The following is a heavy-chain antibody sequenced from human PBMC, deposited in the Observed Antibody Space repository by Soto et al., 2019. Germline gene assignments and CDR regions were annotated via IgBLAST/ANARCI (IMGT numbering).Heavy chain of an antibody. D-gene: IGHD3-22*01. V-gene: IGHV1-18*01. CDR1: GYTFTSYG. CDR3: ARDSNYDXSGGYFDY. CDR2: ISAYNGNT. Sequence: ASVKVSCKASGYTFTSYGISWVRQAPGQGLEWMGWISAYNGNTNYAQKLQGRVTMTTDTSTSTAYMELRSLRSDDTAVYYCARDSNYDXSGGYFDYWGQGTLVTVSS. J-gene: IGHJ4*02.